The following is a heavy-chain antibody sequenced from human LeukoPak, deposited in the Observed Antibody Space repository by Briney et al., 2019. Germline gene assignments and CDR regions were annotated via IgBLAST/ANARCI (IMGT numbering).Heavy chain of an antibody. CDR2: ISGSGGST. CDR3: AKDLGATLPYYYYYGMDV. D-gene: IGHD1-26*01. CDR1: GFTFSSYA. Sequence: PGGSLRLSCAASGFTFSSYAMSWVRQAPGKGLEWVSAISGSGGSTYYADSVKSRFTISRDNSKNTLYLQMNSLRAEDTAVYYCAKDLGATLPYYYYYGMDVWGQGTTVTVSS. J-gene: IGHJ6*02. V-gene: IGHV3-23*01.